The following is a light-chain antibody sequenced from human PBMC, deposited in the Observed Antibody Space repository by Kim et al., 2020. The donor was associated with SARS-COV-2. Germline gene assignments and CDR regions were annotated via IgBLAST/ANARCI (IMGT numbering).Light chain of an antibody. CDR3: QQANSFPLT. CDR2: TTS. V-gene: IGKV1D-12*01. J-gene: IGKJ4*01. Sequence: ASVGDRITITCRASQGIRRWLAWYQQKPGKAPKVLIYTTSILQSGVPSRFSGSGSGTDFTLTISNLQPEDFATYFCQQANSFPLTFGGGTKVDIK. CDR1: QGIRRW.